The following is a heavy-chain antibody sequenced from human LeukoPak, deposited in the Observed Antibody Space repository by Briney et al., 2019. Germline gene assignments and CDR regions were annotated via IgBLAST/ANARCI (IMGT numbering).Heavy chain of an antibody. V-gene: IGHV3-23*01. CDR2: ISGSGGST. CDR3: AKVGLAPTWGGYFDY. D-gene: IGHD3-16*01. CDR1: GFTFSSYA. J-gene: IGHJ4*02. Sequence: GGSLRLSCAASGFTFSSYAMSWARQAPGKGLEWVSAISGSGGSTYYADSVKGRFTISRDNSKNTLYLQMNSLRAEDTAVYYCAKVGLAPTWGGYFDYWGQGTLVTVSS.